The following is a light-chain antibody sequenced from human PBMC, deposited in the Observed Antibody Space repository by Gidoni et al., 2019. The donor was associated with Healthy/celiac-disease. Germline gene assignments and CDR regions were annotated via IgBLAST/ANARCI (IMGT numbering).Light chain of an antibody. CDR1: SSDVGGYNY. CDR3: CSYAGSSWV. Sequence: GTSSDVGGYNYVSWYQQHPGKAPKLMIYDVSKRPSGVPDRFSGSKSGNTASLTISGLQAEDEADYYCCSYAGSSWVFGGGTKLTVL. J-gene: IGLJ3*02. CDR2: DVS. V-gene: IGLV2-11*01.